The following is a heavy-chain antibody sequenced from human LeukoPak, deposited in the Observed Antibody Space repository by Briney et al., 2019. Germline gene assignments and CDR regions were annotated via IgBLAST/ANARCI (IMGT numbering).Heavy chain of an antibody. D-gene: IGHD3-10*01. CDR2: IYYSGST. CDR3: ARVPITMVRGIIIGGAFDY. V-gene: IGHV4-31*03. Sequence: TLSLTCTVSGGSIRSGAYYWSWIRQHPGKGLEWIGYIYYSGSTYYNPSLKSRVTISVDTSKNQFSLKLSSVTAADTAVYYCARVPITMVRGIIIGGAFDYWGQGTLVTVSS. CDR1: GGSIRSGAYY. J-gene: IGHJ4*02.